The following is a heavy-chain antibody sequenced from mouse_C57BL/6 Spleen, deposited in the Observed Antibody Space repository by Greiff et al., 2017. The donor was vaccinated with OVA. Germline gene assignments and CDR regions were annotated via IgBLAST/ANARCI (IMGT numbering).Heavy chain of an antibody. Sequence: QVQLQQPGTELVKPGASVKLSCKASGYTFTSYWMHWVKQRPGQGLEWIGNINPSNGGTNYNEKFKSKATLTVDKSSSTAYMQLSSLTSEDAAVYDCARGRYDYDYDDGYFDVWGTGTTVTVAS. D-gene: IGHD2-4*01. V-gene: IGHV1-53*01. CDR2: INPSNGGT. CDR1: GYTFTSYW. J-gene: IGHJ1*03. CDR3: ARGRYDYDYDDGYFDV.